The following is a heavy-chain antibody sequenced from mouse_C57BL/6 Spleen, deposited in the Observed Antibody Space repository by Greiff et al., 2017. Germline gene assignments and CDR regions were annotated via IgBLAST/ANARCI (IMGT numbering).Heavy chain of an antibody. CDR2: IHPNSGST. Sequence: VQLQQPGAELVKPGASVKLSCKASGYTFTSYWMHWVKQRPGQGLEWIGMIHPNSGSTNYNEKFKSKATLTVDKSSSTAYMQLSSLTSEDSAVYYCARESYDYDGDWYFDVWGTGTTVTVSS. D-gene: IGHD2-4*01. CDR1: GYTFTSYW. V-gene: IGHV1-64*01. J-gene: IGHJ1*03. CDR3: ARESYDYDGDWYFDV.